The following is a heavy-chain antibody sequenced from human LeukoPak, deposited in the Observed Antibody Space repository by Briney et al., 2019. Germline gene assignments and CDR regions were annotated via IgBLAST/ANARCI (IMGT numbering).Heavy chain of an antibody. CDR3: ARASSGWLINFDY. CDR2: MNPNSGNT. CDR1: GYTFTSYD. V-gene: IGHV1-8*01. Sequence: ASVKVSCKASGYTFTSYDINWVRQATGQGLEWMGWMNPNSGNTGYAQKFQGRVTMTRDTSISTAYMELSRLRSDDTAVYYCARASSGWLINFDYWGQGTLVTVSS. D-gene: IGHD6-19*01. J-gene: IGHJ4*02.